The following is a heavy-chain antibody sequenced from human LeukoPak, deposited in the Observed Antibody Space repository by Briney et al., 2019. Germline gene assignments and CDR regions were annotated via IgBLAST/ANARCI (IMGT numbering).Heavy chain of an antibody. CDR2: INHSGST. Sequence: PSETLSLTCAVYGGSFSGYYWSWIRQPPRKGLEWIGEINHSGSTNYNPSLKSRVTISVDTSKNQFSLKLSSVTAADTAVYYCARGGWYGARFWGQGTLVTVSS. V-gene: IGHV4-34*01. D-gene: IGHD6-19*01. CDR3: ARGGWYGARF. CDR1: GGSFSGYY. J-gene: IGHJ4*02.